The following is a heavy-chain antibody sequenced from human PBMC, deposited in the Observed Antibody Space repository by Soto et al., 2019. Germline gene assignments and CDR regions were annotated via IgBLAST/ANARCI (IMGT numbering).Heavy chain of an antibody. Sequence: SETLSLTCTVSGGSISGSRYYWGWIRQSPGKGLEWIGSIYYSGTTYYNPSLNSRVTISVDTSKNHLSLKLTSVTAADRAVYYCARNAAGGAWLYWGQGTPVTVSS. D-gene: IGHD3-16*01. J-gene: IGHJ4*02. CDR1: GGSISGSRYY. V-gene: IGHV4-39*02. CDR2: IYYSGTT. CDR3: ARNAAGGAWLY.